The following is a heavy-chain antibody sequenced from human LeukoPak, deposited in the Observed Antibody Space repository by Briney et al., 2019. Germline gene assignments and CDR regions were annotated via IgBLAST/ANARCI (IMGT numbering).Heavy chain of an antibody. Sequence: ASVKVSCKASGDTFTSYGISWVRQAPGQGLEWMGWISAYNGNTNYAQKLQGRVTMTTDTSTSTAYMELRSLRSDDTAVHYCARGPSPPDIVVVPAAKNWFDPWGQGTLVTVSS. CDR2: ISAYNGNT. V-gene: IGHV1-18*01. CDR3: ARGPSPPDIVVVPAAKNWFDP. CDR1: GDTFTSYG. J-gene: IGHJ5*02. D-gene: IGHD2-2*01.